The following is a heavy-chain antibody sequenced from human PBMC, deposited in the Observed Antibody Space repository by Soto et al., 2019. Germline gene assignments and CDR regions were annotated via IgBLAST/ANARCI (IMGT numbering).Heavy chain of an antibody. CDR3: ATPGRGGHYDY. Sequence: EVQLLESGGGLVQPGGSLRLSCAASGFTFSSYAMRWVRQAPGKGLEWVSAISGSGDSTYYADSVKGRFTVSRDNSQNPLYPPMNRLRTQAPALYFRATPGRGGHYDYWGQGTLVTVSS. J-gene: IGHJ4*02. V-gene: IGHV3-23*01. CDR1: GFTFSSYA. CDR2: ISGSGDST. D-gene: IGHD1-26*01.